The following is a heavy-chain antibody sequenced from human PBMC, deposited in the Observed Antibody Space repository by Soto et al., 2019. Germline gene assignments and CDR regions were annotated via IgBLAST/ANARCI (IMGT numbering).Heavy chain of an antibody. Sequence: SETLSLTCAVSGGSISSGGYSWSWIRQPPGKGLEWIGYIYHSGSTYYNPSLKSRVTISVGRSKNQFSLKLSSVTAADTAVYYCARGPYGSGSYHYWGQGTLVTVSS. J-gene: IGHJ4*02. D-gene: IGHD3-10*01. CDR1: GGSISSGGYS. V-gene: IGHV4-30-2*01. CDR3: ARGPYGSGSYHY. CDR2: IYHSGST.